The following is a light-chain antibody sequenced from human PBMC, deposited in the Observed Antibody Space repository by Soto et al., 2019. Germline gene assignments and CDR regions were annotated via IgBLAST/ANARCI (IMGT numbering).Light chain of an antibody. J-gene: IGKJ1*01. CDR3: QQSYSSPWT. V-gene: IGKV1-39*01. Sequence: DIQMTHSPSSLSASVRDSVTITCRASQNIRNYLNWYQQKPGRAPKILIYAASSLQSGVPSRFSGGGSGTDFTLTITSLQPEDFATYYCQQSYSSPWTFGQGTKVDIK. CDR1: QNIRNY. CDR2: AAS.